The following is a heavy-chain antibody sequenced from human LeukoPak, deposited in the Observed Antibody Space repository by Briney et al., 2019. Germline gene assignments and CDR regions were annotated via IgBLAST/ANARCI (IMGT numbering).Heavy chain of an antibody. CDR3: ASERGREDAFDI. CDR1: GGTFSSYA. V-gene: IGHV1-69*06. Sequence: SVKVSCKASGGTFSSYAISWVRQAPGQGLEWMGGIIPIFGTANYAQKFQGRVAITADKSTSTAYMELSSLRSEDTAVYYCASERGREDAFDIWGQGTMVTVSS. J-gene: IGHJ3*02. D-gene: IGHD3-10*01. CDR2: IIPIFGTA.